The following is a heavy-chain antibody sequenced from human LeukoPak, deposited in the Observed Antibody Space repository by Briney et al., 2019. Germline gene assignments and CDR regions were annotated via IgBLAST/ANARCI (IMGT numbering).Heavy chain of an antibody. CDR3: ARDVGDGYNSG. Sequence: PSETLSLTCTVSGVSVSSGSYYWSWLRQPPGKGLEWIGHIYYSGSTNFNPSLKSRVTISLDTSKNQFSLKLSSVTAADTAVYYCARDVGDGYNSGWGQGTLVTVSS. J-gene: IGHJ4*02. CDR2: IYYSGST. CDR1: GVSVSSGSYY. V-gene: IGHV4-61*01. D-gene: IGHD5-24*01.